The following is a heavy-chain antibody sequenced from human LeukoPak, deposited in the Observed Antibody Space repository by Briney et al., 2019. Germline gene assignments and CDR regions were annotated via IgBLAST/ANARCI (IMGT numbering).Heavy chain of an antibody. D-gene: IGHD3-22*01. J-gene: IGHJ6*02. CDR3: ARDGDSSVYYYYGMDV. Sequence: SETLSLTCTVSGGSISSGGYSWSWIRQHPGKGLEWIGYIYYSGSTYYNPSLKSRVTISVDTSKNQFSLKLSSVTAADTAVYYCARDGDSSVYYYYGMDVWGQGTTVTVSS. CDR1: GGSISSGGYS. CDR2: IYYSGST. V-gene: IGHV4-31*03.